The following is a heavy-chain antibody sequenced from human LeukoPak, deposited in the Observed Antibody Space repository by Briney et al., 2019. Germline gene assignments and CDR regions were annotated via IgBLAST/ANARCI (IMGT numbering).Heavy chain of an antibody. CDR2: ISYDGSNK. CDR3: AKDLKRGYSYGYWAFTPGY. J-gene: IGHJ4*02. Sequence: GGSLRLSCAASGFTFSSYAMHWVRQAPGKGLEWVAVISYDGSNKYYGDSVKGRFTISRDYSKNTLYLQMNSLRPEDTAVYYCAKDLKRGYSYGYWAFTPGYWGQGTLVTVSS. D-gene: IGHD5-18*01. CDR1: GFTFSSYA. V-gene: IGHV3-30*04.